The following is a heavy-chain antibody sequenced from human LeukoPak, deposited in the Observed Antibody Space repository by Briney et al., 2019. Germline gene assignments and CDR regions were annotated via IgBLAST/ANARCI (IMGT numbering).Heavy chain of an antibody. CDR2: ISSSGDTI. CDR3: ARVRRYCSSTSCYDSGMDV. J-gene: IGHJ6*02. V-gene: IGHV3-48*03. Sequence: GGSLRLSCAASEFTFSSYEMNWVRQAPGKGLEWVSYISSSGDTIYYEDSVKGRFTISRDNAKNSLYLQMNSLRAEDTAVYYCARVRRYCSSTSCYDSGMDVWGQGTTVTVSS. D-gene: IGHD2-2*01. CDR1: EFTFSSYE.